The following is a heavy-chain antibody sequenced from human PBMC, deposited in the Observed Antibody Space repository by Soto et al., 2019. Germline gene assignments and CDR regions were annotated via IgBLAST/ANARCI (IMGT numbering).Heavy chain of an antibody. CDR3: AKDPNWNPGWFDP. CDR2: ISGSGGST. CDR1: GFTFSSYA. J-gene: IGHJ5*02. V-gene: IGHV3-23*01. Sequence: GESLKISCAASGFTFSSYAMSWVRQAPGKGLEWVSAISGSGGSTYYADSVKGRFTISRDNSKNTLYLQMNSLRAEDTAVYYCAKDPNWNPGWFDPWGKGTRVTVSS. D-gene: IGHD1-20*01.